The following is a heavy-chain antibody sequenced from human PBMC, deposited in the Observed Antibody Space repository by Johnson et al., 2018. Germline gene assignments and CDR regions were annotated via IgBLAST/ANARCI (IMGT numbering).Heavy chain of an antibody. J-gene: IGHJ4*02. D-gene: IGHD6-19*01. CDR2: ISGSGDNT. CDR3: ARVRPTEAGYFDY. V-gene: IGHV3-11*01. CDR1: GFTFRDYY. Sequence: QVQLVQSGGGLVKPGGSLRLSCAASGFTFRDYYMRWIRQAPGKGLEWLSSISGSGDNTPYVDSVKGRFTISRDNANNALYLQRNSLGVEDTAVYYCARVRPTEAGYFDYWGQGILVTVSS.